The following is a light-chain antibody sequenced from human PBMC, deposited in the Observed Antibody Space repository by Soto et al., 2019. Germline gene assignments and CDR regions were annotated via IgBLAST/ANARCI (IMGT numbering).Light chain of an antibody. CDR1: SSDVGGYNY. CDR2: EVT. V-gene: IGLV2-8*01. CDR3: SSYAASNNFYFV. Sequence: QSALTHPPSASWSPGQSVTISCTGTSSDVGGYNYVSWYQQYPGRAPKLMIYEVTKRPSGVPDRFSGSKSGNTASLTVSGLQAEDEADYYCSSYAASNNFYFVFGGGTKLTVL. J-gene: IGLJ3*02.